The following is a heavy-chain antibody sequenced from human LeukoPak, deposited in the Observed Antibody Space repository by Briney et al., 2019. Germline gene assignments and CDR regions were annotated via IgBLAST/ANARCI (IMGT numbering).Heavy chain of an antibody. CDR1: GFTFSSYA. CDR2: ISYDGSNK. Sequence: GGSLRLSCAASGFTFSSYAMHWVRQAPGKGLEWVAVISYDGSNKYYADSVKGRFTISRDNSKNTLYLQMNSLRAEDTAVYYCARVSELGAFDYWGQGTLVTVSS. J-gene: IGHJ4*02. CDR3: ARVSELGAFDY. V-gene: IGHV3-30-3*01. D-gene: IGHD7-27*01.